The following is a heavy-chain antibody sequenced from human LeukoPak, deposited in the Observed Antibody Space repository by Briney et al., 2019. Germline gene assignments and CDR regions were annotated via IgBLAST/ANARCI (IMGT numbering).Heavy chain of an antibody. J-gene: IGHJ4*02. Sequence: AGGSLRLSCAASGFTFSSYWMSWVRQPPGQGLEWISYISRGSHTIYYADSVRGRFTISRDYAKNSLYLQMNSLRAEDTGIYYCSRETTSGYWGQGTLVTVSS. V-gene: IGHV3-48*04. D-gene: IGHD1-1*01. CDR2: ISRGSHTI. CDR1: GFTFSSYW. CDR3: SRETTSGY.